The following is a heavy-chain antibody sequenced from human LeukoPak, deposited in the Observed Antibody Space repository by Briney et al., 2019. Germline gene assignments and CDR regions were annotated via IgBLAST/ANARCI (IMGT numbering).Heavy chain of an antibody. CDR2: TRPSGDNT. V-gene: IGHV3-23*01. Sequence: GGSLRLSCAASGFTFSSYAMSWVRQAPGRGLEWVSSTRPSGDNTYYGDSVKGRFTISRDNSKNTVYLQMNNMRVDDTAIYYCARVAGWHWFDPWGQGTLVTVSS. D-gene: IGHD6-19*01. CDR3: ARVAGWHWFDP. J-gene: IGHJ5*02. CDR1: GFTFSSYA.